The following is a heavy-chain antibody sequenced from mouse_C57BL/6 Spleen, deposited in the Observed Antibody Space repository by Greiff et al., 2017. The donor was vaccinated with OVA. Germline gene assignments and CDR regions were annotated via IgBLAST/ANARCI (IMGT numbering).Heavy chain of an antibody. CDR1: GFTFSDYY. CDR2: INYDGSST. D-gene: IGHD2-2*01. V-gene: IGHV5-16*01. CDR3: AREGYHWYFDV. J-gene: IGHJ1*03. Sequence: EVKLMESEGGLVQPGSSMKLSCTASGFTFSDYYMAWVRQVPEKGLEWVANINYDGSSTYYLDSLKSRFIISRDNAKNILYLQMSSLKSEDTATYYCAREGYHWYFDVWGTGTTVTVSS.